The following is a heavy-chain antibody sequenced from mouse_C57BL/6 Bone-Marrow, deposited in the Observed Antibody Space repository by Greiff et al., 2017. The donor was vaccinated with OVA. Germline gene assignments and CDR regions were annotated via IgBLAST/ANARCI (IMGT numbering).Heavy chain of an antibody. CDR2: IYPGSGNT. CDR1: GYTFTDYY. J-gene: IGHJ2*01. CDR3: ARSYYSNYDY. Sequence: QVQLQQSGAELVRPGASVKLSCKASGYTFTDYYINWVKQRPGQGLEWIARIYPGSGNTYYNEKFKGKATLTAEKSSSTAYTQLSSLTSEDSAVYFCARSYYSNYDYWGQGTTLTVSS. D-gene: IGHD2-5*01. V-gene: IGHV1-76*01.